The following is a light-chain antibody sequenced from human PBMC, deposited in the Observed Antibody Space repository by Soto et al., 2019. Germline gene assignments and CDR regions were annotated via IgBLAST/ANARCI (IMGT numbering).Light chain of an antibody. CDR1: QSISSY. J-gene: IGKJ3*01. Sequence: EIVLTQSPATLSLSPGERATLSCRASQSISSYLAWYQQKPGQAPRLLIYDASNRATGIPARFSGSGSGTDFTLTISSLEPEDFAVYYCQQRGNWPPFTFGPGTTVDI. CDR2: DAS. CDR3: QQRGNWPPFT. V-gene: IGKV3-11*01.